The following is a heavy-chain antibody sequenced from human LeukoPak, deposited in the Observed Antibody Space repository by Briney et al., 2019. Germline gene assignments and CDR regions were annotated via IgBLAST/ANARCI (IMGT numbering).Heavy chain of an antibody. V-gene: IGHV3-23*01. J-gene: IGHJ4*02. CDR1: GFTFSSYA. CDR2: ISGSGGST. CDR3: AKFFGRSFTPYYFDY. D-gene: IGHD3-10*01. Sequence: GGSLRLSCAVSGFTFSSYAMSWVRQAPGKGLEWVSAISGSGGSTYYADSVKGRFTISRDNSKNTLYLQMNSLRAEDTAVYYCAKFFGRSFTPYYFDYWGQGTLVTVSS.